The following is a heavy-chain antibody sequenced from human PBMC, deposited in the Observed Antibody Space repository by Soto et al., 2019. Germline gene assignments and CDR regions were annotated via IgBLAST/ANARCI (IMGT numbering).Heavy chain of an antibody. Sequence: QVQLVQSGAEVKKPGSSVKVSCKASGGTFSSYAISWVRQAPGEGLEWMGGIIPIFGTANYAQKFQGRVTITADESTSTAYMELSSLRSEDTAVYYCAREDTAMASPKYYYYGMDIWGQGTTFTVSS. CDR2: IIPIFGTA. CDR3: AREDTAMASPKYYYYGMDI. CDR1: GGTFSSYA. V-gene: IGHV1-69*12. D-gene: IGHD5-18*01. J-gene: IGHJ6*02.